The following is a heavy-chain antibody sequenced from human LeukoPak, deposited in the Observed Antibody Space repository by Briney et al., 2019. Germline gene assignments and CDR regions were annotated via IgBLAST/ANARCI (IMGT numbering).Heavy chain of an antibody. J-gene: IGHJ4*02. Sequence: GGSLRLSCAASRFTVSSNYMSWVRQAPGKGLEWVSVIYSGGTTYYADSVKGRFTISRDISKNTLYLQMGSLRVEDTAVYYCARMLISSGYYVDSWGQGTLVTVSS. CDR2: IYSGGTT. D-gene: IGHD3-22*01. CDR3: ARMLISSGYYVDS. V-gene: IGHV3-53*01. CDR1: RFTVSSNY.